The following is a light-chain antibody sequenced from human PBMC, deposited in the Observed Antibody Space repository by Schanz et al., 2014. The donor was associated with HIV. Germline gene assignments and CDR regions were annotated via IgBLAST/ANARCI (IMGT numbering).Light chain of an antibody. CDR3: QQRINWPRT. CDR2: SAS. J-gene: IGKJ1*01. CDR1: QTITSN. Sequence: EIVLTQSPGTLSLFPGERAALSCRASQTITSNFLAWYQQRPGQAPRLLIYSASTRATAIPARFSANGSGTEFTLTITSLQSEDFAVYYCQQRINWPRTFGQGTKVEIK. V-gene: IGKV3-15*01.